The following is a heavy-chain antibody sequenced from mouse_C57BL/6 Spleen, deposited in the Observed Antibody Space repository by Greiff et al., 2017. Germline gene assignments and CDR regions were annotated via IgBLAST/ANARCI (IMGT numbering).Heavy chain of an antibody. CDR1: GYTFTDYY. Sequence: EVQLQQSGPELVKPGASVKISCKASGYTFTDYYMNWVKQSHGKSLEWIGDINPNNGGTSYNQKFKGKATLTVDKSSSTAYMELRSLTSEDSAVYYCAREDFTTALFDYWGQGTTLTVSS. J-gene: IGHJ2*01. CDR2: INPNNGGT. V-gene: IGHV1-26*01. D-gene: IGHD1-2*01. CDR3: AREDFTTALFDY.